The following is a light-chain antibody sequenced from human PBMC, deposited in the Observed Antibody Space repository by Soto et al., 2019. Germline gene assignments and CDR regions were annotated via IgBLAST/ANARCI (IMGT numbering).Light chain of an antibody. CDR1: QSVSSSY. J-gene: IGKJ4*01. V-gene: IGKV3-20*01. Sequence: EIVLTQSPGTLSLSPGERATLSCRASQSVSSSYLAWYQQKPGQATRLLIYGASSRATGIPDRFSGSGSGTEFTLTISRLEPEDFAVYYCQQYGSSPAVTFDGGTKVEIQ. CDR2: GAS. CDR3: QQYGSSPAVT.